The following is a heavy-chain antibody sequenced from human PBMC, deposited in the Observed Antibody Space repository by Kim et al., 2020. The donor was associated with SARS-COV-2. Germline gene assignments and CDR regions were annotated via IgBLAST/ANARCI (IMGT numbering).Heavy chain of an antibody. CDR3: AREEGWRGTDLFYYYYGMDV. V-gene: IGHV3-30*01. J-gene: IGHJ6*02. Sequence: GRFTISRDNSRNTLYLQMNSLGAEDTALYYCAREEGWRGTDLFYYYYGMDVWGQGTTVTVSS. D-gene: IGHD1-26*01.